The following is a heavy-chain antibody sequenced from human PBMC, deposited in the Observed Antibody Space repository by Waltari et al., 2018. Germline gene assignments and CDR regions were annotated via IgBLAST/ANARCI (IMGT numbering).Heavy chain of an antibody. Sequence: QVQLVQSGAEVKKPGASVKVSCKASGYTFTGYYMHWVRQAPGQGLEWMGRINPNSGGTNYAQKFQGRVTMTRYTSISTAYMELSRLRSDDTAVYYCARERVSNYVSPRFDPWGQGTLVTVSS. V-gene: IGHV1-2*06. CDR3: ARERVSNYVSPRFDP. J-gene: IGHJ5*02. D-gene: IGHD4-4*01. CDR2: INPNSGGT. CDR1: GYTFTGYY.